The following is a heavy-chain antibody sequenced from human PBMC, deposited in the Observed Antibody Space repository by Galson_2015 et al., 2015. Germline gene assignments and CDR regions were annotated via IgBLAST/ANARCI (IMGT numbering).Heavy chain of an antibody. CDR1: GFTFSSYW. CDR2: INSDGSST. V-gene: IGHV3-74*01. J-gene: IGHJ4*02. CDR3: ARVLDYSLPDY. D-gene: IGHD2-15*01. Sequence: SLRLSCAASGFTFSSYWMHWVRQAPGKGLVWVSRINSDGSSTGYADSVKGRFTISRDNAKNTLYLQMNSLRAEDTAVYYCARVLDYSLPDYWGQGTLVTVSS.